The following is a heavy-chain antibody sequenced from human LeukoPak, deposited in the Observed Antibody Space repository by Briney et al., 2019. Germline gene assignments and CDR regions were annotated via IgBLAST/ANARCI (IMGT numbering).Heavy chain of an antibody. V-gene: IGHV3-23*01. CDR3: AKSGIAAADTTWFDP. J-gene: IGHJ5*02. D-gene: IGHD6-25*01. CDR1: GFTFSSYA. CDR2: ISSGGGST. Sequence: PGGSLRLSCAASGFTFSSYAMTWVRQAPGKGLEWVSGISSGGGSTYYADSVKGRFTISRDNSKNTLYLQMNSLRAEDTAVYYCAKSGIAAADTTWFDPWGQRTLVTVS.